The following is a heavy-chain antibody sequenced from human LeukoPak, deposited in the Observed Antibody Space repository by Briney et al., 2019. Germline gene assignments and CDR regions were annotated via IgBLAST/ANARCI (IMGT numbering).Heavy chain of an antibody. CDR1: GYTFTSYG. V-gene: IGHV1-18*01. CDR2: ISAYNGNT. J-gene: IGHJ4*02. D-gene: IGHD2-21*02. Sequence: ASVRVSCKASGYTFTSYGITWVRQAPGQGLEWMGWISAYNGNTNCARKLQGRVTMTTDTSTSTAYMELRSLRSEDTAVYYCARGWLAETTVVTPYNYWGQGTLVTVSS. CDR3: ARGWLAETTVVTPYNY.